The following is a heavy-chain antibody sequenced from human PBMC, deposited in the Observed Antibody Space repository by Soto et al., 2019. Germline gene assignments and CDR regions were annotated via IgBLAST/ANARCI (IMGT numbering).Heavy chain of an antibody. CDR1: GFTVSGNY. J-gene: IGHJ3*02. V-gene: IGHV3-53*01. Sequence: PGGSLRLSCAASGFTVSGNYMSWVRQAPGKGLEWVSVIYSGGSTYYADSVKGRFTISRDNSKNTLYLQMNSLRAEDTAVYYCARALITIFGVGHDAFDIWGQGTMVTVSS. CDR3: ARALITIFGVGHDAFDI. CDR2: IYSGGST. D-gene: IGHD3-3*01.